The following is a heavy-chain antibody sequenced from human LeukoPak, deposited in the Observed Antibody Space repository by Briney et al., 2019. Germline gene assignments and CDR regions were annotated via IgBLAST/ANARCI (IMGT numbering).Heavy chain of an antibody. Sequence: GGALRLSCAASGFTFRSDSMNWVRQAPGEGVGWGSSISSSSSYIYYADSVKSRFTISRDNAKNSLYLQMNSLRAEDTAVYYCARAQGYCSSTSCYTGDDYWGQGTLVTVSS. CDR3: ARAQGYCSSTSCYTGDDY. J-gene: IGHJ4*02. D-gene: IGHD2-2*02. CDR2: ISSSSSYI. V-gene: IGHV3-21*01. CDR1: GFTFRSDS.